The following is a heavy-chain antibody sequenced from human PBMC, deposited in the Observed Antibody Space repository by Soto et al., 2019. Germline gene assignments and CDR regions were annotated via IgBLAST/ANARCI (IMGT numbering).Heavy chain of an antibody. CDR3: ASQYYYDSSGYYSPFDY. CDR1: GGSISSYY. V-gene: IGHV4-59*01. J-gene: IGHJ4*02. CDR2: IYYSGST. D-gene: IGHD3-22*01. Sequence: PSETLSLTCTVSGGSISSYYWSWIRQPPGKGLEWIGYIYYSGSTNYNPSLKSRVTISVDTSKNQFSLKLSSVTAADTAVYYCASQYYYDSSGYYSPFDYWGQGTLVTVSS.